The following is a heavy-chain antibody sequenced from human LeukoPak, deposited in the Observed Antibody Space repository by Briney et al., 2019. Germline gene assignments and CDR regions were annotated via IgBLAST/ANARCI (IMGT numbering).Heavy chain of an antibody. V-gene: IGHV1-8*01. Sequence: ASVKVSCTASGYTFTSYDINWVRQATGQGLEWMGWMNPNSGNTGYAQKFQGRVTMTRSTSISTAYMELSSLRSEDTAVYYCARPWEYDSRNRFDYWGQGTLVTVSS. D-gene: IGHD3-22*01. CDR1: GYTFTSYD. CDR2: MNPNSGNT. J-gene: IGHJ4*02. CDR3: ARPWEYDSRNRFDY.